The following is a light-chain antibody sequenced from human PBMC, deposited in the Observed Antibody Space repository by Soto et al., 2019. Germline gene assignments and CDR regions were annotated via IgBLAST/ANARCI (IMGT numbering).Light chain of an antibody. CDR1: ISNIVSNT. J-gene: IGLJ3*02. CDR2: SNN. CDR3: AAWDDSLNGWV. V-gene: IGLV1-44*01. Sequence: QSVLTQPPSASGTPGQRVIISCSGSISNIVSNTVNWYQQLPGTAPNLLIYSNNERPSGVPDRFSGSKSGTSASLSISGLQSEDEADYYCAAWDDSLNGWVFGGGTKLTVL.